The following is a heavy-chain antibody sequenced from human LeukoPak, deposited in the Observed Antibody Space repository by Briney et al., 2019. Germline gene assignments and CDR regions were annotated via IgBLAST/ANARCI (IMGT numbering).Heavy chain of an antibody. D-gene: IGHD3-22*01. CDR3: AKGLYYYNSSGFPA. CDR1: GFSFSSYG. CDR2: IQYDGSNK. J-gene: IGHJ5*02. V-gene: IGHV3-30*02. Sequence: GGSLRLSCATSGFSFSSYGIHWVRQAPGKGLEWVTFIQYDGSNKYYADSVKGRFTISRDNSKNTLYLQMDSLRAEDTAVYYCAKGLYYYNSSGFPAWGQGTLVIVSS.